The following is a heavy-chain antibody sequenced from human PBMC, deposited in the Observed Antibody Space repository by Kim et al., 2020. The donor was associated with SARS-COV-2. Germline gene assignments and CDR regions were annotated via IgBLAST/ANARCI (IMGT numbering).Heavy chain of an antibody. CDR1: GGSISNYY. CDR3: ARAGYCGGGSCYPGRWFDP. V-gene: IGHV4-59*01. J-gene: IGHJ5*02. CDR2: IYYIGST. D-gene: IGHD2-15*01. Sequence: SETLSLTCTVSGGSISNYYWSWIRQPPGKGLEWIGYIYYIGSTNYNPSLKSRVTISVDTSKSQFSLKLSSVTAADTAVYYCARAGYCGGGSCYPGRWFDPWGQGTLVTVSS.